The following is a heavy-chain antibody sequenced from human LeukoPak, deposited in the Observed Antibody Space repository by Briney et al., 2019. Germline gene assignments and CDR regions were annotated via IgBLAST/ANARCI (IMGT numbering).Heavy chain of an antibody. V-gene: IGHV1-18*01. CDR3: ARGVYDSSGYSWFDP. CDR2: ISAYNGNT. D-gene: IGHD3-22*01. Sequence: ASVKVSCKASGYTFTSYGISWVRRAPGQGLEWMGWISAYNGNTNYAQKLQGRVTMTTDTSTSTAYMELRSLRSDDTAVYYCARGVYDSSGYSWFDPWGQGTLVTVSS. J-gene: IGHJ5*02. CDR1: GYTFTSYG.